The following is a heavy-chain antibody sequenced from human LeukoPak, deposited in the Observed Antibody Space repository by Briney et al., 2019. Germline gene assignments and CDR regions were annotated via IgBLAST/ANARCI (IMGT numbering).Heavy chain of an antibody. V-gene: IGHV5-51*01. J-gene: IGHJ4*02. D-gene: IGHD6-19*01. CDR1: GYSFINYW. Sequence: GESLKISCKGSGYSFINYWIGWVRQMPGKGLEWMAIIYPGDSDTEYSPSFQGQVTISADKSITTAFLQWSSLKASDTAMYYCAILSSGWYYFDYWGQGTLVTVSS. CDR2: IYPGDSDT. CDR3: AILSSGWYYFDY.